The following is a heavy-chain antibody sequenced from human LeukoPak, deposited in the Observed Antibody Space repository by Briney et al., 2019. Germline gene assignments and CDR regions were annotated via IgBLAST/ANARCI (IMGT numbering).Heavy chain of an antibody. CDR2: IYYSGST. CDR1: GGSISSYY. V-gene: IGHV4-59*01. Sequence: SEALSLTCTVSGGSISSYYWSWIRQPPGKGLEWIGYIYYSGSTNYNPSLKSRVTISVDTSKNQFSLKLSSVTAADTAVYYCAGLGYCSSTSCSPTDYWGQGTLVTVSS. CDR3: AGLGYCSSTSCSPTDY. D-gene: IGHD2-2*01. J-gene: IGHJ4*02.